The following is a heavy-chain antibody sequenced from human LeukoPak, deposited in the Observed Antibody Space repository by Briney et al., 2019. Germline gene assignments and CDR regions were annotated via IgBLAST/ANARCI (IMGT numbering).Heavy chain of an antibody. CDR2: ASHTGIT. J-gene: IGHJ4*02. CDR1: GASFVGRH. Sequence: PSEALSLTCAAYGASFVGRHWSWIRQPPGKGLEWLGEASHTGITNYNPSLKSRVSISVDTSKDQFSLKLASVTAANTAIYYCARGLANWDYDFDYWGQGTLVTVSS. V-gene: IGHV4-34*01. D-gene: IGHD1-7*01. CDR3: ARGLANWDYDFDY.